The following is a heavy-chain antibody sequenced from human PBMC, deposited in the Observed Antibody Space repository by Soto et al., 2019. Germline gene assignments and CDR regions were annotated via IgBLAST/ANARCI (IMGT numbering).Heavy chain of an antibody. D-gene: IGHD6-13*01. CDR3: VRALAAVDCF. CDR1: GFTFSSYW. J-gene: IGHJ4*02. Sequence: EVQLVESGGGLVQPGGSLRLSCAASGFTFSSYWMTWVRQAPGKGLEWVANIKQDGSEKYYVDSVKGRFTISRDNAKNSLYLQMNSLRAEETAVYYCVRALAAVDCFWGPGTLVTVSS. V-gene: IGHV3-7*01. CDR2: IKQDGSEK.